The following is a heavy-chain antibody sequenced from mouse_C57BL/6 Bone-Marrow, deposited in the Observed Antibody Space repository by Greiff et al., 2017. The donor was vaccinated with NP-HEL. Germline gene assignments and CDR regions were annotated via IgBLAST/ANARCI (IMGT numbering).Heavy chain of an antibody. V-gene: IGHV5-12*01. J-gene: IGHJ1*03. CDR2: ISNGGGST. CDR1: GFTFSDYY. CDR3: ARLRYFDV. Sequence: DVKLVESGGGLVQPGGSLKLSCAASGFTFSDYYMYWVRQTPEKRLEWVAYISNGGGSTYYPDTVKGRFTISRDNAKNTLYLQMSRLKSDDTAMYYCARLRYFDVWGTGTTVTVSS.